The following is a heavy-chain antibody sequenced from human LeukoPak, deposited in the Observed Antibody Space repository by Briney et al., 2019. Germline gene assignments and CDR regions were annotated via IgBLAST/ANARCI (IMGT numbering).Heavy chain of an antibody. D-gene: IGHD6-13*01. CDR2: ISSSSGTI. Sequence: GGSLRLSCAASGFTFRSSSMNWVRQAPGKGLEWVSYISSSSGTIYYADSVKGRFTISRDNSKNTLYLQMNSLRAEDTAVYYCARDWVAAADFDYWGQGTLVTVSS. V-gene: IGHV3-48*01. J-gene: IGHJ4*02. CDR1: GFTFRSSS. CDR3: ARDWVAAADFDY.